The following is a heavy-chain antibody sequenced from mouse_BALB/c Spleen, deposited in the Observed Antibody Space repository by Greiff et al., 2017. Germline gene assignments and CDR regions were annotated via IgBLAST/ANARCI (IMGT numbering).Heavy chain of an antibody. Sequence: EVQRVESGGGLVQPGGSLKLSCAASGFNLSSYTMSWVRQTPEKRLEWVAYISNGGGSTYYPDTVKGRFTISRDNAKNTLYLQMSSLKSEDTAMYYCARRGHYYAMDYWGQGTSVTVSS. V-gene: IGHV5-12-2*01. CDR1: GFNLSSYT. J-gene: IGHJ4*01. CDR2: ISNGGGST. CDR3: ARRGHYYAMDY.